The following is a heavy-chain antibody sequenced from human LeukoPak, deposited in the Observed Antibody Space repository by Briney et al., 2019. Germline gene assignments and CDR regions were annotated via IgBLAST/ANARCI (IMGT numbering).Heavy chain of an antibody. CDR3: AKGGLRSYVYWRDWFDP. CDR2: INQDGTEK. Sequence: GGSLRLSCAASGFSFSSYAMSWVRQAPGKGLEWVANINQDGTEKYDADSVKGRFTISRDNAKNSLYLQMNSLRAEDTALYYCAKGGLRSYVYWRDWFDPWGQGTLVTVSS. J-gene: IGHJ5*02. D-gene: IGHD5-18*01. CDR1: GFSFSSYA. V-gene: IGHV3-7*03.